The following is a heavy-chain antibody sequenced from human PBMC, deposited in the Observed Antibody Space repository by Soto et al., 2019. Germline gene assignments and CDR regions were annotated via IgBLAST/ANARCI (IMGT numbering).Heavy chain of an antibody. V-gene: IGHV1-46*01. D-gene: IGHD1-1*01. CDR2: INPSGGST. CDR3: AREAGMGWFDP. Sequence: QVQLVQSGAEVKKPGASVKVSCKASGYTFTSYYMHCVRQAPGQGLEWMGIINPSGGSTSYAQKFQGRVTVTRDTSTSTVYMELSSLRSEDTAVYYCAREAGMGWFDPWGQGTLVTVSS. J-gene: IGHJ5*02. CDR1: GYTFTSYY.